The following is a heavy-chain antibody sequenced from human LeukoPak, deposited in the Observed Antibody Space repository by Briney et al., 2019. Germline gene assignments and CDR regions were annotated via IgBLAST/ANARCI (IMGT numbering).Heavy chain of an antibody. V-gene: IGHV3-23*01. CDR2: ISGSGGST. J-gene: IGHJ4*02. CDR1: GFTFSSYA. Sequence: GGSLRLSCAASGFTFSSYAMSWVRQAPGKGLEWVSAISGSGGSTYYADSVKGRFTISRDNSKNTLYLQMNSLRAEDTAVYYCAKDLTKIAAAGTSECDYWGQGTLVTVSS. D-gene: IGHD6-13*01. CDR3: AKDLTKIAAAGTSECDY.